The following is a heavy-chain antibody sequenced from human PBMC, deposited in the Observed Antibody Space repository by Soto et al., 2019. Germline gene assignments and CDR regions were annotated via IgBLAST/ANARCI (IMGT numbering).Heavy chain of an antibody. Sequence: GGSLRISCAASGFTFSSYAMSWVRQAPGKGLEWVSAISGSGGSTYYADSVKGRFTISRDNSKNTLYLQMNSLRAEDTAVYYCANSYGDYVGFDYWGQGTLVTVSS. J-gene: IGHJ4*02. V-gene: IGHV3-23*01. CDR3: ANSYGDYVGFDY. D-gene: IGHD4-17*01. CDR1: GFTFSSYA. CDR2: ISGSGGST.